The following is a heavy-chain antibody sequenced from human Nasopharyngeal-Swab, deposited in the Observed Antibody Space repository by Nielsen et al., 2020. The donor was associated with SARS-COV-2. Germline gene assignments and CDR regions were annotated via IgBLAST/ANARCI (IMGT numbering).Heavy chain of an antibody. V-gene: IGHV3-21*01. CDR1: GFTFSSYS. CDR3: ARVRGSMDHDAFDI. CDR2: ISSSSYI. J-gene: IGHJ3*02. Sequence: GGSLRLSCAASGFTFSSYSMNWVRQAPGKGLEWVSSISSSSYIYYADSVKGRFTISRDNAKNSLYLQMNSLRAEDTAVYYCARVRGSMDHDAFDIWGQGTMVTVSS. D-gene: IGHD3-10*01.